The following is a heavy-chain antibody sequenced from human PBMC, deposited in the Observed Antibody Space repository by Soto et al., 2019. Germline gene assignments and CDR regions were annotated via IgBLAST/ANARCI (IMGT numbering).Heavy chain of an antibody. V-gene: IGHV4-31*03. D-gene: IGHD3-9*01. CDR3: ARMREYYDILTGYYIVDAFDI. CDR1: GGPISSGGYY. CDR2: IYYSGST. Sequence: SETLSLTCTVSGGPISSGGYYWSWIRQHPGKGLEWIGYIYYSGSTYYNPSLKSRVTISVDTSKNQFSLKLSSVTAADTAVYCCARMREYYDILTGYYIVDAFDIWGQGTMVTVSS. J-gene: IGHJ3*02.